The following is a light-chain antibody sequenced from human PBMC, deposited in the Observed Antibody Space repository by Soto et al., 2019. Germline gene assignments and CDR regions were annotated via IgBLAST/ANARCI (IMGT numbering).Light chain of an antibody. Sequence: DVVLTQTPLSSPVTLGQPASISCKSSQSLVNSDGNTYMSWLQQRPGQPPRLLIYRVSNRFSGVPDRFSGSGAGTDFTLRISRVEAEDVGVSYCMQIAHFPRTFGQGTKVEIK. CDR2: RVS. V-gene: IGKV2-24*01. CDR3: MQIAHFPRT. J-gene: IGKJ1*01. CDR1: QSLVNSDGNTY.